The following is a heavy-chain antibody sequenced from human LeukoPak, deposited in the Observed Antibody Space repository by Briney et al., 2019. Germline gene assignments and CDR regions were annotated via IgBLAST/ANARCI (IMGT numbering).Heavy chain of an antibody. CDR2: INVDGRRT. D-gene: IGHD2-2*01. V-gene: IGHV3-74*01. CDR1: GFTFRSYL. Sequence: GGSLRLSCAAPGFTFRSYLLHWVGQAPGKGLVGVSDINVDGRRTDYADTMKGRFTSTRDNAKNTLYLQMNSLRAEDTAVYYCARGGVPAAMDAWGKGTTVTVSS. CDR3: ARGGVPAAMDA. J-gene: IGHJ6*04.